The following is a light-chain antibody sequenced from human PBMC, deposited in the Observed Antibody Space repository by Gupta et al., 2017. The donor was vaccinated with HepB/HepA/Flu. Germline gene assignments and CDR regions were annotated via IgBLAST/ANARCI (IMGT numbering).Light chain of an antibody. CDR1: SGHRNYI. CDR2: LEGSGSY. Sequence: QPVVTQPSSASASLGSSVKVTCTLSSGHRNYIIAGHQHQPGQAPRLLMKLEGSGSYNKGSGVPDRFLASSSGADRYLTISNLQSEDESDYYCETWDSNTVVFGGGTKVTVL. CDR3: ETWDSNTVV. J-gene: IGLJ2*01. V-gene: IGLV4-60*03.